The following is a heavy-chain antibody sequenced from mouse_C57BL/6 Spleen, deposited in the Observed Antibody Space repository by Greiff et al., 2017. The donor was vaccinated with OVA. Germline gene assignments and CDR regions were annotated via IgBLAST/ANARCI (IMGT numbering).Heavy chain of an antibody. CDR3: ARVTTGWYFDV. D-gene: IGHD1-1*01. CDR2: ISYDGSN. J-gene: IGHJ1*03. Sequence: EVQLQQSGPGLVKPSQSLSLTCPVTGYSITSGYYWNWIRQFPGNKLEWMGYISYDGSNNYNPSLKNRISITRDTSKNQFFLKLNSVTTEDTATYYCARVTTGWYFDVWGTGTTVTVSS. CDR1: GYSITSGYY. V-gene: IGHV3-6*01.